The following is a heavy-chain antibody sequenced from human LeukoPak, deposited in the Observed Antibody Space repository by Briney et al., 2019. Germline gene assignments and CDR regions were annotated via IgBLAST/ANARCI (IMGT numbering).Heavy chain of an antibody. CDR3: ARHRTAPRGFGNFDC. CDR1: GGSISSYY. Sequence: PSETLSLTCTVSGGSISSYYWSWIRQPPGQGLEWIGFIYYSGGTNYNPSLKSRVAISVDTSKNQFSLKLSSVTAADTAVYYCARHRTAPRGFGNFDCWGQGTLVTVSS. V-gene: IGHV4-59*08. D-gene: IGHD3-3*01. CDR2: IYYSGGT. J-gene: IGHJ4*02.